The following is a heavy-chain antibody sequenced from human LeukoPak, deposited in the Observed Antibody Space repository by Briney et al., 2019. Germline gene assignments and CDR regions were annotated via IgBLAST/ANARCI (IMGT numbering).Heavy chain of an antibody. CDR2: ISDSNGKT. Sequence: ASVTVSCKASGYTFTSYVISWVGQAPGQGVEGMGWISDSNGKTNDAQTLQGRVTMTTDTSTSTAYMELRSLRSDDTAVYYCARVDQDIVLMVYATSTINWFDPWGQGTLVTVSS. CDR1: GYTFTSYV. D-gene: IGHD2-8*01. J-gene: IGHJ5*02. V-gene: IGHV1-18*01. CDR3: ARVDQDIVLMVYATSTINWFDP.